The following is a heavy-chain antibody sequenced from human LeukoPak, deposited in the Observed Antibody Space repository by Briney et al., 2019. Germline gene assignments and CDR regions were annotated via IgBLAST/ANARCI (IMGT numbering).Heavy chain of an antibody. V-gene: IGHV1-2*06. CDR2: INPNSGGT. CDR3: ATARFVSGSYYFDY. J-gene: IGHJ4*02. D-gene: IGHD3-22*01. CDR1: GYTFTSYG. Sequence: ASVKVSCKASGYTFTSYGISWVRQAPGQGLEWMGRINPNSGGTNYAQKFQGRVTMTRDTSISTAYMELSRLRSDDTAVYYCATARFVSGSYYFDYWGQGTLVTVSS.